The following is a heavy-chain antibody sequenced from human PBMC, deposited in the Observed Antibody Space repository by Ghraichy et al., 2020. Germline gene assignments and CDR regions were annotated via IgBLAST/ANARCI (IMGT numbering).Heavy chain of an antibody. CDR2: IKEDGSQV. D-gene: IGHD3-10*01. Sequence: GGSLNISCAASGFMFSIYWMSWVRQAPGKGPEWVANIKEDGSQVYYVDSVKGRFTISRDNAKNSLYLQMNGLRGEDTALYYCARRLGDGMDVWGQGTTVTVSS. CDR3: ARRLGDGMDV. CDR1: GFMFSIYW. J-gene: IGHJ6*02. V-gene: IGHV3-7*04.